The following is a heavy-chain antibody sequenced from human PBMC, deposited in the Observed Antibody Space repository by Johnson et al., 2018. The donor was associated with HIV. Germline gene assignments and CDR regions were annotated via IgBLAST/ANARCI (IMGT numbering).Heavy chain of an antibody. V-gene: IGHV3-30*04. D-gene: IGHD5-24*01. J-gene: IGHJ3*01. CDR2: ISYDGSNK. CDR1: GFSLSSYA. CDR3: ASGEDDGF. Sequence: QVQLVESGGGVVRPGGSLRLSCAASGFSLSSYAMHWVRQAPGKGLEWVAVISYDGSNKYYADSVKGRFTISRDNSKNTLYVQMNSLRPEDTAVYYCASGEDDGFWGQGTMVTVSS.